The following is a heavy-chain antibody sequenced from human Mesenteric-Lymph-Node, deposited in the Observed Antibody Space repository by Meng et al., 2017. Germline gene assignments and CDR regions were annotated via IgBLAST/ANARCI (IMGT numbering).Heavy chain of an antibody. V-gene: IGHV4-59*01. CDR1: GGSISSYY. CDR3: ARDPNHRGSGSFFDY. CDR2: IYYSGST. D-gene: IGHD3-10*01. Sequence: SETLSLTCTVSGGSISSYYWSWIRQPPGKGLEWIGYIYYSGSTNHNPSLKSRVTISVDTSKNQFSLKLSSVTAADTAVYYCARDPNHRGSGSFFDYWGQGTLVTVSS. J-gene: IGHJ4*02.